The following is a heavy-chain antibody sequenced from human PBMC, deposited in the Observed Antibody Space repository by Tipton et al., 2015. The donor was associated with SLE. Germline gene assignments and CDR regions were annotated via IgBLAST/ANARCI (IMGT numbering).Heavy chain of an antibody. V-gene: IGHV4-59*08. CDR1: GGSISSYY. CDR3: ASYDFWSGRYYFDY. D-gene: IGHD3-3*01. Sequence: LRLSCTVSGGSISSYYWSWIRQPPGKGLEWIGYIYYSGSTNYNPSLKSRVTISEDMSKNQFSLKLSSVTAADTAVYYCASYDFWSGRYYFDYWGQGTLVTVSS. J-gene: IGHJ4*02. CDR2: IYYSGST.